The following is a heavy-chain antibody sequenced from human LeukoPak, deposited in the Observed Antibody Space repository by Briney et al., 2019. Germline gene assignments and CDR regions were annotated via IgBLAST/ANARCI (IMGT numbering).Heavy chain of an antibody. CDR2: IYYSGRT. V-gene: IGHV4-39*07. CDR1: GDSISRSDSY. J-gene: IGHJ4*02. D-gene: IGHD1-26*01. CDR3: ARVVGATVGVDY. Sequence: SETLSLTCSVSGDSISRSDSYWDWIRQPPGKGLEWIGTIYYSGRTYYSPSLKSRVTMSVDTSKNQFSLKLSSVTAADTAVYYCARVVGATVGVDYWGQGTLVTVSS.